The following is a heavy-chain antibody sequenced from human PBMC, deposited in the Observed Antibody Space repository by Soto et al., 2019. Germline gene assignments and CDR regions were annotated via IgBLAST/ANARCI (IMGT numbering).Heavy chain of an antibody. D-gene: IGHD1-26*01. V-gene: IGHV1-2*02. J-gene: IGHJ4*02. CDR1: GYTFTGYY. Sequence: ASVNVSCKASGYTFTGYYMHWVRQAPGQGLEWMGWINPNSGGTNYAQKFQGRVTMTRDTSISTAYMELSRLRSDDTAVYYCARVGSLLSGSYGSYFDDWGQGTLVTVSS. CDR3: ARVGSLLSGSYGSYFDD. CDR2: INPNSGGT.